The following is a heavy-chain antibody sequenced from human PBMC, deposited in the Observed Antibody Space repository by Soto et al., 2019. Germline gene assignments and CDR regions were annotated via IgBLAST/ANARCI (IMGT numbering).Heavy chain of an antibody. CDR1: GGTFSSYA. D-gene: IGHD6-6*01. V-gene: IGHV1-69*13. CDR2: IIPIFGTA. J-gene: IGHJ6*02. Sequence: SVKVSCKASGGTFSSYAISWVRQAPGQGLEWMGGIIPIFGTANYAQKFQGRVTITADESTSTAYMELSSLRSEDTAVCYCARGVPISSYTGDYYYGMDVWGQGTTVTVSS. CDR3: ARGVPISSYTGDYYYGMDV.